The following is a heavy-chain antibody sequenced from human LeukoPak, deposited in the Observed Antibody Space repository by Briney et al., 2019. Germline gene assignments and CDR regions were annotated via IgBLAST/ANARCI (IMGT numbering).Heavy chain of an antibody. V-gene: IGHV3-23*01. D-gene: IGHD5-18*01. CDR2: ITDSSTST. Sequence: PGGSLRLSCAASGFTFNNYVMNWVRQAPGKGLEWVSAITDSSTSTYYADSVKGRFTISRHNSKNTLYLQMNSLRAEDTAVYYCAKDGLYSYGLAPIDYWGQGTLVTVSS. CDR1: GFTFNNYV. CDR3: AKDGLYSYGLAPIDY. J-gene: IGHJ4*02.